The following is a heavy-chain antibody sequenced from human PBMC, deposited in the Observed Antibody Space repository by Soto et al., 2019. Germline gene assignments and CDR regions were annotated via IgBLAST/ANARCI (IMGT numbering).Heavy chain of an antibody. CDR2: ISAGGSTT. CDR3: AKPGPTGTTGRTHPWFDS. V-gene: IGHV3-23*01. J-gene: IGHJ5*01. D-gene: IGHD1-1*01. Sequence: EVQLLESGGGLVQHGESLRLSCAASGFTFSSYAMSWVRQAPGEGLEWVSTISAGGSTTYYADSVKGRFNISRDNSKNTLHLHMNSLRAEYTAVYSCAKPGPTGTTGRTHPWFDSWGQGNLVTVSS. CDR1: GFTFSSYA.